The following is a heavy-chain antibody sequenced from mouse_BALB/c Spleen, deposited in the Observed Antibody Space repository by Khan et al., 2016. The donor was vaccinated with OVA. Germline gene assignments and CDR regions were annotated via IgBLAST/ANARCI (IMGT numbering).Heavy chain of an antibody. CDR3: ARSGLRWDFDY. D-gene: IGHD1-1*01. CDR1: GYTFINYW. Sequence: VELVESGAELAKPGASVKMSCKASGYTFINYWILWVKQRPGQGLEWIGYINPSTGYTEYNQNFKDKATLTADKSSSTAYRQLSSLTSEDSAVYYCARSGLRWDFDYWGQGTTLTVSS. CDR2: INPSTGYT. J-gene: IGHJ2*01. V-gene: IGHV1-7*01.